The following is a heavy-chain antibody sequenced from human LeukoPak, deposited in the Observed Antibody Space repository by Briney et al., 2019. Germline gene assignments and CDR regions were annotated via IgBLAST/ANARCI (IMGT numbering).Heavy chain of an antibody. Sequence: GGSLRLSCAASGFTFSSYAMTWVRQAPGKGLEWVSAISGSGDSTYYADSVKGRFTISRDNSKSTLYLQMNSLRAEDTALYYCAKTYYDSWSGYYGGWFDPWGQGTLVTVAS. V-gene: IGHV3-23*01. CDR1: GFTFSSYA. CDR3: AKTYYDSWSGYYGGWFDP. J-gene: IGHJ5*02. D-gene: IGHD3-3*01. CDR2: ISGSGDST.